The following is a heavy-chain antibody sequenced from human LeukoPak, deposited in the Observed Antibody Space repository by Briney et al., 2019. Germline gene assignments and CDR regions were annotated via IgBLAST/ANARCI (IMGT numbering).Heavy chain of an antibody. Sequence: GGSLRLSCAASGFTFSSYSMNWVRQAPGKGLEWVSYISSSSSTIYYADSVKGRFTISRDNAKNSLYLQMNSLRAEDTAVYYCARTAGHFDYWGQGTLVTVSS. CDR1: GFTFSSYS. D-gene: IGHD2-21*02. V-gene: IGHV3-48*01. J-gene: IGHJ4*02. CDR2: ISSSSSTI. CDR3: ARTAGHFDY.